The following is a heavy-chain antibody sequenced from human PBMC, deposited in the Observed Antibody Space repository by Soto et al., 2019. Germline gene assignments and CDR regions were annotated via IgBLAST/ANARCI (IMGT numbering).Heavy chain of an antibody. CDR2: ISFDGGIK. CDR1: GFSFSTHA. J-gene: IGHJ4*02. D-gene: IGHD6-13*01. V-gene: IGHV3-30*03. CDR3: VRDHGWKTRPGTGYFDY. Sequence: QVQLVESGGGVVQPGRSLRLSCAATGFSFSTHAMYWVRQAPGKGLEWVAVISFDGGIKYYADAVKGRFTISRDNSKNTVFLQTNSLRPEDTAVYFCVRDHGWKTRPGTGYFDYWGQGALVTVSS.